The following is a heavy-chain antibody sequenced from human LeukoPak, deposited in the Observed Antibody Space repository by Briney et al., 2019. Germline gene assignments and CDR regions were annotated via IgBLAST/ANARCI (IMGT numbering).Heavy chain of an antibody. CDR2: IYYSGST. Sequence: SETLSLTCTVSGGSISSYYWSWIRQPPGKGLEWIGYIYYSGSTNYNPSLKSRVTISVDTSKNQFSLKLSSVTAADTAVYYCARVSVRQKISSQQPGDFDYWGQGTLVTVSS. J-gene: IGHJ4*02. V-gene: IGHV4-59*01. D-gene: IGHD6-13*01. CDR1: GGSISSYY. CDR3: ARVSVRQKISSQQPGDFDY.